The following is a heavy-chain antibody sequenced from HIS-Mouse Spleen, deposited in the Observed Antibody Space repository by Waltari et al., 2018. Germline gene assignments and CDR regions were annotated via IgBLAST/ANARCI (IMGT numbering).Heavy chain of an antibody. CDR2: IYYSGST. V-gene: IGHV4-39*07. CDR1: GGSISRRSYY. D-gene: IGHD6-13*01. CDR3: AREIPYSSSWYDWYFDL. J-gene: IGHJ2*01. Sequence: QLQLQESGPGLVKPSETLSLTCTVPGGSISRRSYYWVWIRQPPGKGLEWIGSIYYSGSTYYNPSLKSRVTISVDTSKNQFSLKLSSVTAADTAVYYCAREIPYSSSWYDWYFDLWGRGTLVTVSS.